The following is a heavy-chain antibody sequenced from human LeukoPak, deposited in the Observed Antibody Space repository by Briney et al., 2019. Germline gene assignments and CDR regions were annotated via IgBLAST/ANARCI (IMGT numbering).Heavy chain of an antibody. V-gene: IGHV4-61*01. CDR3: ARDHSVPGPFDY. CDR2: IYYSGTT. CDR1: GGSISSSSYY. J-gene: IGHJ4*02. D-gene: IGHD6-19*01. Sequence: SETLSLTCTVSGGSISSSSYYWGWIRQPPGKGLEWIGYIYYSGTTKYNPSLKSRVTISVDTSKNQFSLRLSSVTAADTAVYYCARDHSVPGPFDYWGQGTLVTVSS.